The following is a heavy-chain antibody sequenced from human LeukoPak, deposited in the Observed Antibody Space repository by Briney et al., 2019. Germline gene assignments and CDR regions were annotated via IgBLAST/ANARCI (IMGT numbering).Heavy chain of an antibody. Sequence: ASVNVSCKVSGYTLPELSMLWVRQAPGKGLEWMGGFDPEDGETIYAQTFEGSVTMTEDTSTDRAYMELSSLRSEDTAVYYCATVMKLWLEGKGGYYFDYWGQGTLVTVSS. CDR2: FDPEDGET. CDR1: GYTLPELS. J-gene: IGHJ4*02. V-gene: IGHV1-24*01. CDR3: ATVMKLWLEGKGGYYFDY. D-gene: IGHD6-19*01.